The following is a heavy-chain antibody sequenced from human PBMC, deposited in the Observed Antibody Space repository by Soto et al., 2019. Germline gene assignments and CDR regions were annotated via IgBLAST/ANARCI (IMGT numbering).Heavy chain of an antibody. V-gene: IGHV3-21*01. Sequence: EVQVVESGGGLVKPGGSLRLSCAASGFSFSSYAMNWVRQAPGKGLEWISSISSSASHINYADSVKGRFTISRDNAKKSLYLQMNSLRAEDTAVYYCARGYTGYCSGGSCYWFDPWGQGTLVTVSS. D-gene: IGHD2-15*01. CDR1: GFSFSSYA. CDR2: ISSSASHI. J-gene: IGHJ5*02. CDR3: ARGYTGYCSGGSCYWFDP.